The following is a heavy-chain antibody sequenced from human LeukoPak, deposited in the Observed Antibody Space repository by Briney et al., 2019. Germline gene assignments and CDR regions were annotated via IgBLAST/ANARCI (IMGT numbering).Heavy chain of an antibody. D-gene: IGHD2-2*01. CDR3: ARDRGGVVVPAAILDY. CDR1: GFTFSSYG. J-gene: IGHJ4*02. Sequence: QPGRSLRLSCAASGFTFSSYGMHWVRQAPGKGLEWVAVIWYDGSNKYYADSVKGRFTISRDNSKNTLYLQMNSLRAEDTAVYYCARDRGGVVVPAAILDYWGQGTLVTVSS. V-gene: IGHV3-33*08. CDR2: IWYDGSNK.